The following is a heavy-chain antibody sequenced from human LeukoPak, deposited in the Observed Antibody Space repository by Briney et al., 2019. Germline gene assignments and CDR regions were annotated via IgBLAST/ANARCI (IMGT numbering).Heavy chain of an antibody. D-gene: IGHD3-10*01. CDR3: ARDRGVTYGSGSHHYYYYYMDV. Sequence: SVKVSCKASGGTFSSYAISWVRQAPGQGLEWMGGIIPIFGTANYAQKFQGRVTITADESTSTAYMELSSLRSEDTAVYYCARDRGVTYGSGSHHYYYYYMDVWGKGTTVTISS. CDR2: IIPIFGTA. J-gene: IGHJ6*03. CDR1: GGTFSSYA. V-gene: IGHV1-69*13.